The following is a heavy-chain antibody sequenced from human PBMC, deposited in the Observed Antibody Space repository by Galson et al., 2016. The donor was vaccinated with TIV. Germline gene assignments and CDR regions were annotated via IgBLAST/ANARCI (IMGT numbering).Heavy chain of an antibody. J-gene: IGHJ4*02. CDR2: IQYDESYT. CDR3: ATRVSSGRGTGKYYFDY. CDR1: GFRFTSYG. Sequence: LRLSCAASGFRFTSYGLHWVRQAPGKGLEWVAFIQYDESYTYYADSVKGRFTISRDNSKNTLFLQMNSLRVEDTAVYYCATRVSSGRGTGKYYFDYWGQGTLVTVSS. V-gene: IGHV3-30*02. D-gene: IGHD3-22*01.